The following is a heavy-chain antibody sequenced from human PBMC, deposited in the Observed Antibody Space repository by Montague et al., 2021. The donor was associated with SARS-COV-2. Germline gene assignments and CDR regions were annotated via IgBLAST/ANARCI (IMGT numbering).Heavy chain of an antibody. D-gene: IGHD6-13*01. CDR2: IKQDGSEK. CDR3: ARDGIAAAGAYYYYGMDV. V-gene: IGHV3-7*01. CDR1: GFTFSSYW. Sequence: SLRLSCAASGFTFSSYWMSWVRQAPGKGLEWVANIKQDGSEKYYVDSVKGRFTISRDNAKNSPYLQMNSLRAEDTAVYYCARDGIAAAGAYYYYGMDVWGQGTTVTVSS. J-gene: IGHJ6*02.